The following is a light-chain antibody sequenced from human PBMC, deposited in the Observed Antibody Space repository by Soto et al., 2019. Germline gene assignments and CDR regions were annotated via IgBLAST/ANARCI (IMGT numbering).Light chain of an antibody. Sequence: QSALTQPASVSGSPGQSITISCSGTSSDVGGYKYVSWYQHHPGKAPKLLIYDVSNRPSGISDRFSGSKSGNAASLTISGHQADDEADYYCSSLSDSRNLLFGTGTKVTVL. CDR3: SSLSDSRNLL. CDR1: SSDVGGYKY. V-gene: IGLV2-14*01. CDR2: DVS. J-gene: IGLJ1*01.